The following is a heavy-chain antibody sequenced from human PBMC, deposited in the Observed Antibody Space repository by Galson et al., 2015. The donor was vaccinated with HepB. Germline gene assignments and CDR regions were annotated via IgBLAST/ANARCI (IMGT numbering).Heavy chain of an antibody. CDR3: ARDRVYYDYVWGSYRFGAFDI. CDR1: GFTFSSYS. V-gene: IGHV3-48*01. J-gene: IGHJ3*02. CDR2: ISSSSSTI. D-gene: IGHD3-16*02. Sequence: SLRLSCAVSGFTFSSYSTNWVRQAPGKGLEWVSYISSSSSTIYYADSVKGRFTISRDNAKNSLYLQMNSLRAEDTAVYYWARDRVYYDYVWGSYRFGAFDIWGQGTMVTVSS.